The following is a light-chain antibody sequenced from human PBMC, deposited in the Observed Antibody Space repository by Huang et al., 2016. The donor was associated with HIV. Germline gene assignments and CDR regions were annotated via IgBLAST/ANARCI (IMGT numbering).Light chain of an antibody. Sequence: DIQMTQSPSSLSASVGDRVTITCRTSQGIRNSGAWYQHKPGKAPKLLLYGVSRLESGVPSRFSGSGSGTDYTLTISSLEPEDFATYYCQQSYGVPLTFGGGTKVEIK. CDR3: QQSYGVPLT. CDR2: GVS. J-gene: IGKJ4*01. V-gene: IGKV1-NL1*01. CDR1: QGIRNS.